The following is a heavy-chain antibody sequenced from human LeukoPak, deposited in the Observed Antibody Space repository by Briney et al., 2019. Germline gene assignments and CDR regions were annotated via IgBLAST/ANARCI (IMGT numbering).Heavy chain of an antibody. CDR3: AKVKEHCTNGVCYTNYYYYYMDV. J-gene: IGHJ6*03. V-gene: IGHV3-30*02. Sequence: GGSLRLSCAASGFTFSSYGMHWVRQAPGKGLEWVAFIRYDGSNKYYADSVKGRFTISRDNSKNTLYLQMNSLRAEDTAVYYCAKVKEHCTNGVCYTNYYYYYMDVWGKGTTVTVSS. D-gene: IGHD2-8*01. CDR1: GFTFSSYG. CDR2: IRYDGSNK.